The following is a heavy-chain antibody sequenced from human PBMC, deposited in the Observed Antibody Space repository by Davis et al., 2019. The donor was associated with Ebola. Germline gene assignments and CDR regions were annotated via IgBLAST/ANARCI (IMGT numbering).Heavy chain of an antibody. V-gene: IGHV3-21*01. CDR3: ARGTQQLN. J-gene: IGHJ4*02. Sequence: GESLKISCAASGFSYSTYTMTWVRQAPGKGLEWVSSISISSAFIYYADSVKGRFTISRDNSKNTLYLQMNSLRAEDTAVYYCARGTQQLNWGQGTLVTVSS. D-gene: IGHD6-13*01. CDR1: GFSYSTYT. CDR2: ISISSAFI.